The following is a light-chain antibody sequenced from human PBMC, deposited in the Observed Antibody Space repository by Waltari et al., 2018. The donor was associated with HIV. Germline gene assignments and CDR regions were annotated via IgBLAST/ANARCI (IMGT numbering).Light chain of an antibody. Sequence: QPVLTQSSSASASPGSSVKPTCTLDSEHRNKIIAWHRQQPGEAPRFVMKVYSSGVYNKGSGVPARVSGSSSGTDRYLTISNLQLEDEADYYCWAWDTDTRVFGGGTRLTV. CDR1: SEHRNKI. CDR2: VYSSGVY. CDR3: WAWDTDTRV. V-gene: IGLV4-60*02. J-gene: IGLJ3*02.